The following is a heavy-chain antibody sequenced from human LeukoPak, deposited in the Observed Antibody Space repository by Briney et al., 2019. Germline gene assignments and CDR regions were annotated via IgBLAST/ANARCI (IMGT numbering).Heavy chain of an antibody. Sequence: SETLSLACAVYGGSFSGYYWSWIRQPPGKGLEWIGEINHSGSTNYNPSLKSRVTISVDTSKNQFSLKLSSVTAADTAVYYCARGLIVVVPAAVFDYRGQGTLVTVSS. CDR2: INHSGST. J-gene: IGHJ4*02. D-gene: IGHD2-2*01. V-gene: IGHV4-34*01. CDR1: GGSFSGYY. CDR3: ARGLIVVVPAAVFDY.